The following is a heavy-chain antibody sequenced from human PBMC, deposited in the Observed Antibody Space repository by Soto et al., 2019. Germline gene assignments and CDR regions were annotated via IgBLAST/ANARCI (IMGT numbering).Heavy chain of an antibody. J-gene: IGHJ6*02. CDR2: IYYSGTT. V-gene: IGHV4-30-4*01. CDR1: GGSISSGEYY. D-gene: IGHD2-8*01. CDR3: ARDGGFCTNGVCPVYYYYGMDV. Sequence: SATLSLTCTVSGGSISSGEYYWSWIRQPPGEGLEWIGNIYYSGTTYNNPSLKSRVTISVDTSNNQFSLKLSSVTAADTAVYYCARDGGFCTNGVCPVYYYYGMDVWGQGTTVT.